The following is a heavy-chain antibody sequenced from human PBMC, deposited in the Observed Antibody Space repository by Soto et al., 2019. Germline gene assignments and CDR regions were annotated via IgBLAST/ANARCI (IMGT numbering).Heavy chain of an antibody. CDR1: GYTFFTYD. V-gene: IGHV1-18*01. D-gene: IGHD5-12*01. CDR2: ISTYSGDT. J-gene: IGHJ5*02. CDR3: ARHHGPTKSENRFDP. Sequence: QVHLVQSGVEVKTPGASVKVSCQASGYTFFTYDISWVRQAPGQGLEWMGWISTYSGDTKYAQKYQGRVTITSYSSTTTAYLELWRLRSDVTAVYYCARHHGPTKSENRFDPWGQGTLVTVPS.